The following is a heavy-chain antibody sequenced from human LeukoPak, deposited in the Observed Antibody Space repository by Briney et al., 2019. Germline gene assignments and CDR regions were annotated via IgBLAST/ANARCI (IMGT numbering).Heavy chain of an antibody. CDR3: ASGTTVMGDAFDI. Sequence: GGSLRLSCAASGFTVSSNYMSWVRQAPGKGLEWVSVIYSGGSTYYADSVKGRFTISRDNSKNTLYLQMNSLRAEDTAVYYCASGTTVMGDAFDIWGQGTMVTVSS. CDR1: GFTVSSNY. CDR2: IYSGGST. D-gene: IGHD4-17*01. J-gene: IGHJ3*02. V-gene: IGHV3-53*01.